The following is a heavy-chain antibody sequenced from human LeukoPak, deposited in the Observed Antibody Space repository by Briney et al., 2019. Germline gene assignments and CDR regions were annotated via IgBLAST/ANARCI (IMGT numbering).Heavy chain of an antibody. CDR2: ITWDSGRI. CDR1: GFTFDDYG. D-gene: IGHD2-15*01. Sequence: PGGSLRLSCAASGFTFDDYGMHWVRQAPGKGLEWVSSITWDSGRIGYADSVKGRFTISRDNAKNSLYLQVNSLRIEDTALYYCAKVLLPRGITPLDYWGQGTLVTVSS. J-gene: IGHJ4*02. CDR3: AKVLLPRGITPLDY. V-gene: IGHV3-9*01.